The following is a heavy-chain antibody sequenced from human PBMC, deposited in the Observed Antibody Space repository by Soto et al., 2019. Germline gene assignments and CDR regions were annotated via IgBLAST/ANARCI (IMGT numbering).Heavy chain of an antibody. Sequence: GGSLRLSCAASGFTFSTSVMSWVRQAPGEGLEWVSVSGSGGGLYYADSVKGRFTISRDNSKNTLFLQMNSLRAEDTAVYYCARSGRSSSFYGGDYWGQGTLVTVSS. CDR2: SGSGGGL. CDR1: GFTFSTSV. CDR3: ARSGRSSSFYGGDY. D-gene: IGHD4-17*01. J-gene: IGHJ4*02. V-gene: IGHV3-23*01.